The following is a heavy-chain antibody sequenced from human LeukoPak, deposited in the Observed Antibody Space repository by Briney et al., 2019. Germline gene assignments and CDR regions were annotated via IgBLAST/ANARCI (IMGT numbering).Heavy chain of an antibody. V-gene: IGHV3-23*01. Sequence: PGGSLRLSCAASGFTFSSYGMSWVRQAPGKGLEWVSAISGSGGSTYYADSVKGRFTISRDNSKNTLYLQMNSLRAEDTAVYYCAKLQRAAVGATPYDYWGQGTLVTVSS. J-gene: IGHJ4*02. D-gene: IGHD1-26*01. CDR2: ISGSGGST. CDR1: GFTFSSYG. CDR3: AKLQRAAVGATPYDY.